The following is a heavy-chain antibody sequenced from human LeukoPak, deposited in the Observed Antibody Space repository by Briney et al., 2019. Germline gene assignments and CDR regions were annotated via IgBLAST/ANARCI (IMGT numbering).Heavy chain of an antibody. V-gene: IGHV4-4*07. J-gene: IGHJ4*02. D-gene: IGHD3-22*01. CDR2: IYSSGST. CDR3: ARGLNYGGSGYYFDS. CDR1: GGSVNSYS. Sequence: PSETLSLTCTVSGGSVNSYSWFWIRQPAGKGLEWIGRIYSSGSTDFNPSLNSRVTMSLDTSRNQVSLNLASVTAADTAVYYCARGLNYGGSGYYFDSWGPGTLVTVSS.